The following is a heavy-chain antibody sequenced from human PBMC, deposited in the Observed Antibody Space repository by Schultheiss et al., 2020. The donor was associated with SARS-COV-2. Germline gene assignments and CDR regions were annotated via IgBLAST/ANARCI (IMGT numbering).Heavy chain of an antibody. Sequence: GSLRLSCTVSGGSISSGSYYWSWIRQPPGKGLEWIGSIYYSGSTYYNPSLKSRVTISVDTSKNQFSLKLSSVTAADTAVYYCASYITIFGVVITRAFDIWGQGTMVTVSS. J-gene: IGHJ3*02. CDR1: GGSISSGSYY. CDR2: IYYSGST. D-gene: IGHD3-3*01. V-gene: IGHV4-39*01. CDR3: ASYITIFGVVITRAFDI.